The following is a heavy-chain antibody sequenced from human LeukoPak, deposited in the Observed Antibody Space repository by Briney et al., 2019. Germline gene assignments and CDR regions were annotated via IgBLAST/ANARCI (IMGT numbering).Heavy chain of an antibody. Sequence: PSETLSLTCTGSGGSISSYYWSWIRQPPGKGLEWIGYIYYSGSTNYNPSLKSRVTISVDTSTNQFSLKLSSVTAADTAVYYCARRRGYYDSSGYYFRLDFDYWGQGTLVTVSS. CDR2: IYYSGST. V-gene: IGHV4-59*12. D-gene: IGHD3-22*01. CDR3: ARRRGYYDSSGYYFRLDFDY. J-gene: IGHJ4*02. CDR1: GGSISSYY.